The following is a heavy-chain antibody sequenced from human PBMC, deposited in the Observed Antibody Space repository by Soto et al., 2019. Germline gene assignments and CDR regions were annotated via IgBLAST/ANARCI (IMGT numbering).Heavy chain of an antibody. J-gene: IGHJ5*01. V-gene: IGHV1-18*04. CDR3: VRDQKYFRVNGNWFDS. CDR2: VSGNNGAS. CDR1: GYTSADFG. D-gene: IGHD2-2*01. Sequence: QVQLMQSGTEVKKPGASVTVSCKASGYTSADFGISWVRLAPGQGLEWMGWVSGNNGASNPAPKVQGRITMTLDTSTGVSYMALRSLRSDDTAIYYCVRDQKYFRVNGNWFDSWGQGTLVSVSS.